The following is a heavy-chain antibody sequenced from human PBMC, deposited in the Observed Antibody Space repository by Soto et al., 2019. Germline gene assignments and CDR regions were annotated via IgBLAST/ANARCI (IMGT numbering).Heavy chain of an antibody. J-gene: IGHJ4*01. CDR2: IYHSGYS. Sequence: KSSETLSLTCTVSGVSVNDGGYYWNWIRQHPGRGLEYIGYIYHSGYSYSNPSLESRFTLSLETSKNQFSLTVTSVTAADTAVYYCAAQRGGGYFDSWGLGTLVTVSS. D-gene: IGHD3-16*01. CDR3: AAQRGGGYFDS. V-gene: IGHV4-31*03. CDR1: GVSVNDGGYY.